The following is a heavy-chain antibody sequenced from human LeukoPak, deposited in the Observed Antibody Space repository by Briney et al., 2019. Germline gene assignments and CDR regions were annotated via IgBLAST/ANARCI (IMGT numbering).Heavy chain of an antibody. CDR1: GGSISSYY. J-gene: IGHJ4*02. CDR3: ARMVEVGAPDY. V-gene: IGHV4-59*01. CDR2: IYYSGST. Sequence: SETLSLTCTVSGGSISSYYWSWIRQPPGKGLEWIGYIYYSGSTNYNPSLKSRVTISVDTSKNQFSLKLSSMTAADTAVYYCARMVEVGAPDYWGQGTLVTVSS. D-gene: IGHD1-26*01.